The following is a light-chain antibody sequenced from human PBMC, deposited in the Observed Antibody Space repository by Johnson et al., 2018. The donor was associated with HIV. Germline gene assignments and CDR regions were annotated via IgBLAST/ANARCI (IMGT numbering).Light chain of an antibody. CDR2: DNN. Sequence: QSVLTQPPSLSAAPGQTVTISCSGSSSNIGNNYVSWYQQLPGTVPKLLIYDNNKRPSGIPDRFSGSKSGTSATLGITGLQTGDEADYYCGTWDSGLGAVYVFGPGTKVTVL. CDR3: GTWDSGLGAVYV. V-gene: IGLV1-51*01. J-gene: IGLJ1*01. CDR1: SSNIGNNY.